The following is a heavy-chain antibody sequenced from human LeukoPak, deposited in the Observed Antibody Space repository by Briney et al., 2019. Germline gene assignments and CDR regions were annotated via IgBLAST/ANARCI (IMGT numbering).Heavy chain of an antibody. V-gene: IGHV4-61*02. Sequence: SETLSLTCTVSGGSVSSGDYYWTWIWQPAGKGLEWIGRIYTSGSTSYSPSLKSRVTISLDTSKNQFSLRLSSVTAADTAVYYCARGGELLNYLGPGTLVTVSS. CDR2: IYTSGST. J-gene: IGHJ4*02. D-gene: IGHD1-7*01. CDR3: ARGGELLNY. CDR1: GGSVSSGDYY.